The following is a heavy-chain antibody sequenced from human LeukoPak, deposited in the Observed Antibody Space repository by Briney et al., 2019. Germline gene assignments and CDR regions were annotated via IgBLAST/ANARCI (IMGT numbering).Heavy chain of an antibody. J-gene: IGHJ4*02. V-gene: IGHV6-1*01. Sequence: SQTLSLTCVISRDSLPSHSAAWHWLRQSPPRGLEWLGWKYYRSKWYNDYAVSLKSRITINPDISKDPFSMQLNSVTPEDTAVYYGAREITAAPEYFDYWGQGTRVTVSS. CDR2: KYYRSKWYN. D-gene: IGHD6-13*01. CDR3: AREITAAPEYFDY. CDR1: RDSLPSHSAA.